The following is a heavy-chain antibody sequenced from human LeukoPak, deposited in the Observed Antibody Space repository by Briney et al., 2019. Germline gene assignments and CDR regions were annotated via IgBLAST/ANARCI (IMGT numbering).Heavy chain of an antibody. CDR2: IRYDGSNK. J-gene: IGHJ4*02. V-gene: IGHV3-30*02. Sequence: GGALRLSCAASGFTFSSYGMHWVRQAPGKGLEWVAFIRYDGSNKYYADSVKGRFTISRDNSKNTLYLHVNSLRPEDTAVYYCARDLPYHDWGQGTLVTVSS. CDR3: ARDLPYHD. CDR1: GFTFSSYG.